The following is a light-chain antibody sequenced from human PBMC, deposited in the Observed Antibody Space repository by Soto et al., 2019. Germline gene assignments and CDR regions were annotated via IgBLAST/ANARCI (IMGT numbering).Light chain of an antibody. V-gene: IGLV2-14*01. Sequence: ALTQPASVSGSPGQSITISCTGTSSDVGAYNYVSWYQQHPGKATKLLIYEVTNRPSGVSNRFSGSKSGNTASLTISGLQAEDEAHYYHSPYTRSSPYLCGTGTNVT. CDR2: EVT. J-gene: IGLJ1*01. CDR3: SPYTRSSPYL. CDR1: SSDVGAYNY.